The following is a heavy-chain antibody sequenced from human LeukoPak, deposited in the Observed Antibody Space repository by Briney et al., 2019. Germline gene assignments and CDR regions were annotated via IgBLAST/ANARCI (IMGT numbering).Heavy chain of an antibody. J-gene: IGHJ3*02. D-gene: IGHD5-18*01. V-gene: IGHV3-33*01. CDR1: GFTFSSYG. Sequence: GGSLRLSCAASGFTFSSYGMHWVRQAPGKGLEWVAVIWYDGSNKYYADSVKGRFTISRDNSKNTLYLQMNSLRAEDTAVYYCVRGYSYGHDAFDIWGQGTMVTVSS. CDR2: IWYDGSNK. CDR3: VRGYSYGHDAFDI.